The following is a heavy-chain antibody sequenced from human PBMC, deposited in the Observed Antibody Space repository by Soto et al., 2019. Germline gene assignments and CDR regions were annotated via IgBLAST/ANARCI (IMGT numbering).Heavy chain of an antibody. Sequence: EVQLVESGGGLVKPGGSLRLSCAASGFTFSNAWMSWVRQAPGKGLEWVGRIKTKTDGGTTDYAAPVKGRFTISRDDSKNTLYLQMNSLKTEDTAVYYCTTGVTSRGMDVWGQRTTVTVSS. CDR2: IKTKTDGGTT. CDR1: GFTFSNAW. V-gene: IGHV3-15*01. D-gene: IGHD2-21*02. CDR3: TTGVTSRGMDV. J-gene: IGHJ6*02.